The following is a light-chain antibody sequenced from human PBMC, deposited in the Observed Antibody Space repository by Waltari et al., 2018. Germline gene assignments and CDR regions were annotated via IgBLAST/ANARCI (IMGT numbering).Light chain of an antibody. Sequence: QSALTQPAAVSGSPGQSVTIPRPGASSDIGRYVIVSWYQQHPGNAPKLVISDVSKRPSGVSDRFSGSKSGDTASLTISGLQFEDEADYYCCSYAGNYVWVFGGGTRLTVL. CDR1: SSDIGRYVI. CDR2: DVS. CDR3: CSYAGNYVWV. J-gene: IGLJ3*02. V-gene: IGLV2-23*02.